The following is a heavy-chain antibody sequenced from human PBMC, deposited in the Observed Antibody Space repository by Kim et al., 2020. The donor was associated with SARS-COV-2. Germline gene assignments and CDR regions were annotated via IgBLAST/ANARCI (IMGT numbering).Heavy chain of an antibody. V-gene: IGHV3-7*01. CDR1: GFTLSNYW. D-gene: IGHD3-16*01. CDR2: IKPDGGGK. J-gene: IGHJ4*02. Sequence: GGSLRLSCASSGFTLSNYWMSWVRQAPGKGLEWVANIKPDGGGKYYVDSVKGRFTISRDNAKSSLYLQMNSLTAEDTAVYYCAREWGPPDHWGQGTLVTVSS. CDR3: AREWGPPDH.